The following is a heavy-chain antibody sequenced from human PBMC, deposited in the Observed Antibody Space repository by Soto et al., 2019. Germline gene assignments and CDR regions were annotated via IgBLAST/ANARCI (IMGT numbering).Heavy chain of an antibody. D-gene: IGHD3-22*01. J-gene: IGHJ4*02. CDR3: ASLSAEPYYGPSELYYFDY. CDR1: GGSISSSNYY. Sequence: SETLSLTCTVSGGSISSSNYYWSWIRQHPGKGLEWIGYTYYSGSTNYNPSLKSRVTISVDTSKNQFSLKLSSVTAADTAVYYCASLSAEPYYGPSELYYFDYWGQGTLVTVSS. CDR2: TYYSGST. V-gene: IGHV4-61*05.